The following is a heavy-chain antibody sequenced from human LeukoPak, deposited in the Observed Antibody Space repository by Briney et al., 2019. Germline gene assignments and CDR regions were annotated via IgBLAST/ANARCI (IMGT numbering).Heavy chain of an antibody. J-gene: IGHJ6*02. Sequence: GGSLRLSCAASGFTFSDYYMSWIRQAPGQGLEWASYISSSGSTIYYADSVKGRFTISRDNAKNSLYLQMNSLRAEDTAVYYCARDFHNTYYDFWSGVPYYGMDVWGQGTRVTVSS. CDR3: ARDFHNTYYDFWSGVPYYGMDV. CDR1: GFTFSDYY. V-gene: IGHV3-11*01. CDR2: ISSSGSTI. D-gene: IGHD3-3*01.